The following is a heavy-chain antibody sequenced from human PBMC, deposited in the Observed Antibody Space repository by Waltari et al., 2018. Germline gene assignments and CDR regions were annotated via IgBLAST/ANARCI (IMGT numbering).Heavy chain of an antibody. CDR3: ASTIAAADEPFDY. D-gene: IGHD6-13*01. J-gene: IGHJ4*02. CDR2: IYHSGST. CDR1: GYSISSGYY. V-gene: IGHV4-38-2*01. Sequence: QVQLQESGPGLVKPSETLSLTCAVSGYSISSGYYWAWIRQPPGKGLEWIGSIYHSGSTDYNPSLKSRVTISVDTSKNQFSLKLSSVTAADTAVYYCASTIAAADEPFDYWGQGTLVTVSS.